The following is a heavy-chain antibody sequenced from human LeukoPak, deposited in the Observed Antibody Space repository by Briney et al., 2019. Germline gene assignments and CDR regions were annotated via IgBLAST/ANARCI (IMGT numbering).Heavy chain of an antibody. CDR1: GGSFSGYY. D-gene: IGHD1-1*01. Sequence: SETLSLTCAVYGGSFSGYYWSWIRQPPGKGLEWIGEINHSGSTNYNPSLKSRVTISVDTSKNQFSLKLSSVTAADTAVYYCARGPRYNWNEENDYWGQGTLVTVSS. CDR2: INHSGST. V-gene: IGHV4-34*01. J-gene: IGHJ4*02. CDR3: ARGPRYNWNEENDY.